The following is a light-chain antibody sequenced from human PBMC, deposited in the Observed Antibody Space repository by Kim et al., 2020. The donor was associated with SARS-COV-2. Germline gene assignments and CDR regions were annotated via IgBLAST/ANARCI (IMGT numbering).Light chain of an antibody. J-gene: IGLJ3*02. V-gene: IGLV4-69*01. CDR2: VNRDGSH. CDR3: QTWDTGIRV. Sequence: QPVLTQSPSASASLGASVQLTCILSSGHSSYAIAWHQQQPGKGPRFLMKVNRDGSHIKGDGIPDRFSGSTSGAERYLTISSLQPEDEADYYCQTWDTGIRVFGGGTKVTVL. CDR1: SGHSSYA.